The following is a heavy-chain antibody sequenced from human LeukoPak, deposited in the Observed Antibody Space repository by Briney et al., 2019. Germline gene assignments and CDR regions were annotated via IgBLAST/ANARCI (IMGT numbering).Heavy chain of an antibody. Sequence: SQTLSLTCTVSGGSISSGSYYWSWIRQPAGKGLEWIGRIYTSGSTNYNPSLKSRVTISVDKSKNQFSLKLSSVTAADTAVYYCARGSGEQLDYWSQGTLVTVSS. CDR3: ARGSGEQLDY. V-gene: IGHV4-61*02. D-gene: IGHD1/OR15-1a*01. CDR1: GGSISSGSYY. J-gene: IGHJ4*02. CDR2: IYTSGST.